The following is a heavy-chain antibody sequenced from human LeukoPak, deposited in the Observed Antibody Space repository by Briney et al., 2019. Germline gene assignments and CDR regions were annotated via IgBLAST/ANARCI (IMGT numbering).Heavy chain of an antibody. Sequence: PGGSLRLSCVPSGFNYNSILLSLVRQAPGKGLEWVANIKQDGSEKYYVDSVKGRFTISRDNAKNSLSLQMNSLRAEDTAVYYGARYKYVYRYFDSWGQGTLVTVSS. CDR1: GFNYNSIL. D-gene: IGHD3-16*01. CDR2: IKQDGSEK. V-gene: IGHV3-7*01. CDR3: ARYKYVYRYFDS. J-gene: IGHJ4*02.